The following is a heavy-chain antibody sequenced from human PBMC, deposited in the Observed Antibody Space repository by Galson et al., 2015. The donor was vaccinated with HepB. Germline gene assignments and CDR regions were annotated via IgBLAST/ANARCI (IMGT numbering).Heavy chain of an antibody. CDR1: GVTLSKYG. D-gene: IGHD3-10*01. V-gene: IGHV3-23*01. CDR2: ISDSGDST. J-gene: IGHJ4*02. CDR3: ARGSNPWKYLDY. Sequence: SLRLSCAGSGVTLSKYGMSWVRQAPGKGLDWVSVISDSGDSTHYADSVKGRFIISRDNSRNTLYLQMNSLRAEDTAVYYCARGSNPWKYLDYWCQGTLVTVAS.